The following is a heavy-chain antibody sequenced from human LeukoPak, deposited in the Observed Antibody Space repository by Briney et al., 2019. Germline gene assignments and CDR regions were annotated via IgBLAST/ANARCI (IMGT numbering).Heavy chain of an antibody. Sequence: PSETLSLTCTVSGGSLSSSSYYWAWVRQPPGKGLEWIGCIYYSGSTYYSPSLKSRVTISVDTSKNQFSLKLSSVTAADTAMYYCARRVAVAARGCLFVPWGQGTLVTVSS. CDR1: GGSLSSSSYY. J-gene: IGHJ5*02. CDR3: ARRVAVAARGCLFVP. V-gene: IGHV4-39*01. D-gene: IGHD6-19*01. CDR2: IYYSGST.